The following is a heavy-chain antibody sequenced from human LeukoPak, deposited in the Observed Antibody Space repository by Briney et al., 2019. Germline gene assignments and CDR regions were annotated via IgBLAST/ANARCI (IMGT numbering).Heavy chain of an antibody. V-gene: IGHV4-31*03. CDR3: ASITARGYSYGYGY. Sequence: SETLSLTCTVSGGSISSGGYYWSWIRQHPGKGLEWIGYIDYSGSTYYNPSLKSRVTISVDTSKNQFSLKLSSVTAADTAVYYCASITARGYSYGYGYWGQGTLVTVSS. CDR2: IDYSGST. D-gene: IGHD5-18*01. J-gene: IGHJ4*02. CDR1: GGSISSGGYY.